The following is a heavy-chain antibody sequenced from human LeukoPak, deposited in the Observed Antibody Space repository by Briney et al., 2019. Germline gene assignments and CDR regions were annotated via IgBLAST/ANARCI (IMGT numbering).Heavy chain of an antibody. D-gene: IGHD3-16*01. CDR2: TNPNSGDT. J-gene: IGHJ4*02. CDR1: GYTFTSYY. V-gene: IGHV1-2*02. Sequence: ASVKVSCKASGYTFTSYYMHWVRQAPGQGLEWMGWTNPNSGDTNYAQKFQGRVTMTRDTSISTAYMELSRLRSDDTAVYYCARVRYRLAETYIDYWGQGTLVTVSS. CDR3: ARVRYRLAETYIDY.